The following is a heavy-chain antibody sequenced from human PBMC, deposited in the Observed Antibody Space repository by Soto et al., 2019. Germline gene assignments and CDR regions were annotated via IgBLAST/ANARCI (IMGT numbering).Heavy chain of an antibody. CDR3: ARVGSFWGSYRYMDV. J-gene: IGHJ6*03. Sequence: GGSLRLSCAAFGFIFSDHYMDWVRQAPGKGLEWVGRTRNKANSYTTEYAASVKGRFTISRDDSKNSLYLQMNSLKTEDTAVYYCARVGSFWGSYRYMDVRGKRSTVTVSS. V-gene: IGHV3-72*01. CDR1: GFIFSDHY. D-gene: IGHD3-16*01. CDR2: TRNKANSYTT.